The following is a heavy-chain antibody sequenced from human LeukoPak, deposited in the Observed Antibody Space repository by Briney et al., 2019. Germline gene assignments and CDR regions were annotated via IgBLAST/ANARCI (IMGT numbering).Heavy chain of an antibody. Sequence: GGSLRLSCAASGFTFSSYWISWVPQAPGKGLEWVANIKQDGSEKSYVDSVKGRFTISRDNAKNSLYLQMNSLRAEDTAVYYCAREMEGFDYWGQGTLVTVSS. CDR3: AREMEGFDY. CDR1: GFTFSSYW. V-gene: IGHV3-7*01. CDR2: IKQDGSEK. J-gene: IGHJ4*02. D-gene: IGHD2-8*01.